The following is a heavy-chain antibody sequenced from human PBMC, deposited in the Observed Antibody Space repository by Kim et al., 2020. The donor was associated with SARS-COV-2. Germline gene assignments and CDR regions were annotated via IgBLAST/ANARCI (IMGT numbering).Heavy chain of an antibody. V-gene: IGHV4-59*01. CDR3: ARGCSLTIFGVVWWFDP. D-gene: IGHD3-3*01. CDR2: IYYSGST. Sequence: SETLSLTCTVSGGSISSYYWSWIRQPPGKGLEWIGYIYYSGSTNYNHSLKRRVTISVDTSKNQFSLKLSSVTAADTAVYYCARGCSLTIFGVVWWFDPWGHGTLVTVSS. J-gene: IGHJ5*02. CDR1: GGSISSYY.